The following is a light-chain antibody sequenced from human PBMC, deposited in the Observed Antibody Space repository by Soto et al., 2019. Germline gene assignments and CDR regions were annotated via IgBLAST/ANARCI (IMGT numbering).Light chain of an antibody. CDR2: KVT. J-gene: IGLJ3*02. Sequence: QSVLTQPASVSGSPGQSITISCTGTSSDVGHPYNYVSWYQQYPGKAPKLLIFKVTNRPSGISGRFSGSKSGNTASLTISGLQAEDEADYYCMSYIDSTRTHWVLGGGTKLTVL. V-gene: IGLV2-14*03. CDR3: MSYIDSTRTHWV. CDR1: SSDVGHPYNY.